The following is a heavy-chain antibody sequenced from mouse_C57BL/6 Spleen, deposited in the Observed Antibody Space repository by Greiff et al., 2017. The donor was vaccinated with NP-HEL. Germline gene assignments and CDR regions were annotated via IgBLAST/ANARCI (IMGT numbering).Heavy chain of an antibody. CDR1: GYTFTSYW. Sequence: VQLQQPGAELVKPGASVKVSCKASGYTFTSYWMHWVKQRPGQGLEWIGRIHPSDSDTNYNQKFKGKATLTVDQSSSTAYMQLSSLTSEDSAVYYCAIRVITTTYAMDYWGQGTSVTVSS. CDR2: IHPSDSDT. D-gene: IGHD1-1*01. CDR3: AIRVITTTYAMDY. J-gene: IGHJ4*01. V-gene: IGHV1-74*01.